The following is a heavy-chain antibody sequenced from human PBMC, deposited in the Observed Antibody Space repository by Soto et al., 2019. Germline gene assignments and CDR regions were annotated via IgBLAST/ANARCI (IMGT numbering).Heavy chain of an antibody. Sequence: QVQLVESGGGVVQPGRSLRLSCAASGFTFSSYGMHWVRQAPGKGLEWVAVISYDGSNKYYADSVKGRFTISRDNSKNTLYLQMNSLRAEDTAVYYCAKPIPVSAPDAFDIWGQGTMVTVSS. J-gene: IGHJ3*02. V-gene: IGHV3-30*18. CDR3: AKPIPVSAPDAFDI. CDR1: GFTFSSYG. CDR2: ISYDGSNK.